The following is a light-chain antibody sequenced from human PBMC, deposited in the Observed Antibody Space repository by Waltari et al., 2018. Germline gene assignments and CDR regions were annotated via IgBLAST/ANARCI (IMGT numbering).Light chain of an antibody. J-gene: IGKJ3*01. CDR3: QQYNNYPFT. V-gene: IGKV1-5*03. CDR2: KAS. Sequence: DIQMTQSPSTLSASVGDRVTITCRASQSISSWLAWYQQNPGKAPKLLIYKASSLESGVPSRFSGSGSGTEFTLTISSLQPDDFATDYCQQYNNYPFTFGPGTKVDIK. CDR1: QSISSW.